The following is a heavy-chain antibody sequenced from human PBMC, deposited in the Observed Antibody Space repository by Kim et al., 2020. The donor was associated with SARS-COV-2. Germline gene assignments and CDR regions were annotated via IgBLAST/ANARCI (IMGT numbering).Heavy chain of an antibody. CDR2: VFHSGNN. D-gene: IGHD3-10*01. Sequence: SETLSLTCTVSGDSITHYFWNWIRQSPGNGLEWIGHVFHSGNNVYNPSSDSRVTLFMDTAKNQFSPNLRSVTDADTAVYYCARRVSMSNWGPSAPINWL. V-gene: IGHV4-59*08. CDR1: GDSITHYF. J-gene: IGHJ5*01. CDR3: ARRVSMSNWGPSAPINWL.